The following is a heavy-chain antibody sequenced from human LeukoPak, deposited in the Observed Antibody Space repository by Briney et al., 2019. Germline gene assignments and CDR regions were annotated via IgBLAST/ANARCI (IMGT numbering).Heavy chain of an antibody. Sequence: PGGSLRLSCAASGFTFDDYGMSWVRQAPGKGLEWVSGINWNGGSTGYADSVKGRFTISRDNAKNSLYLQMNSLRAEDTALYYCARDVAAAGTVWFDPWGQGTLVTVSS. CDR1: GFTFDDYG. D-gene: IGHD6-13*01. V-gene: IGHV3-20*04. CDR2: INWNGGST. CDR3: ARDVAAAGTVWFDP. J-gene: IGHJ5*02.